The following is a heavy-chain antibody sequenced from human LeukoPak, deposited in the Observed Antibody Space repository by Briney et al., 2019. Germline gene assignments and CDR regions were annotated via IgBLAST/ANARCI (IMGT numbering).Heavy chain of an antibody. CDR3: AREKQQLVRAKYYYYYMDV. J-gene: IGHJ6*03. V-gene: IGHV4-34*01. CDR2: INHSGST. D-gene: IGHD6-13*01. CDR1: GGSFSGYY. Sequence: SETLSLTCAVYGGSFSGYYWSWIRQPPGKGLEWIGEINHSGSTNYNPSLKSRVTISVDTSKNQFSLKLSSVTAADTAVYYCAREKQQLVRAKYYYYYMDVWGKGTTVTISS.